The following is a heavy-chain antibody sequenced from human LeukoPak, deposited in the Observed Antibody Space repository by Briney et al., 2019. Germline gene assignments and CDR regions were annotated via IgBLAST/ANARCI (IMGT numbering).Heavy chain of an antibody. Sequence: GGSLRLSCAASGFTFSSYAMSWVRQAPGKGLEWVSAISGSGGSTYYAASVKGRFTISRDNSKNTLYLQMNSLRAEDTAVYYCAKYPGVYNWFDPWGQGTLVTVSS. J-gene: IGHJ5*02. CDR1: GFTFSSYA. CDR2: ISGSGGST. D-gene: IGHD2-8*01. CDR3: AKYPGVYNWFDP. V-gene: IGHV3-23*01.